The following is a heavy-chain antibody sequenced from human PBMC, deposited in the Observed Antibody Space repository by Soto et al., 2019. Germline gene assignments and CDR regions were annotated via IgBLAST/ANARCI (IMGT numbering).Heavy chain of an antibody. D-gene: IGHD3-3*01. CDR3: ARDASYYSLWSGYYPSRNGMDV. V-gene: IGHV3-33*01. Sequence: QVQVVESGGGVVQPGRSLRLSCAASGFTFSSFGMHWVRQAPGKGLAWVSLIWYDGSKKSYGDSVKGRFTISRDNSRNTVNLQMNSLRADDTAVYYCARDASYYSLWSGYYPSRNGMDVWGQGTTVTVSS. CDR1: GFTFSSFG. CDR2: IWYDGSKK. J-gene: IGHJ6*02.